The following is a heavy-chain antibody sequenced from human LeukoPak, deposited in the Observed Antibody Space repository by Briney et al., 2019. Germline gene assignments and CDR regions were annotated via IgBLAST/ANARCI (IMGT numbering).Heavy chain of an antibody. Sequence: PGGSLRLSCAASGFTFSDYYMSWIRQAPGKGLEWVSYISSGGNTLYYADSVKGRFTISRDNAKNSLYLQVNSLRAEDTAVYYCARGSISVAAAGRIDYWGQGTLVTVSS. CDR1: GFTFSDYY. J-gene: IGHJ4*02. CDR2: ISSGGNTL. CDR3: ARGSISVAAAGRIDY. V-gene: IGHV3-11*01. D-gene: IGHD6-13*01.